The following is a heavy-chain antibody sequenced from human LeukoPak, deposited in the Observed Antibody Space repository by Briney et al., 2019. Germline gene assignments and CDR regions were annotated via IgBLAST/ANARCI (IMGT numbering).Heavy chain of an antibody. V-gene: IGHV4-39*07. D-gene: IGHD1-26*01. CDR1: GGSISSSSYY. CDR2: IYYSGST. Sequence: SETLSLTCTVSGGSISSSSYYWGWIRQPPGKGLEWIGSIYYSGSTYYNPSLKSRVTISVDTSKNQFSLKLSSVTAADTAVYYCARDESYYHYSDYWGQGTLVTVSS. J-gene: IGHJ4*02. CDR3: ARDESYYHYSDY.